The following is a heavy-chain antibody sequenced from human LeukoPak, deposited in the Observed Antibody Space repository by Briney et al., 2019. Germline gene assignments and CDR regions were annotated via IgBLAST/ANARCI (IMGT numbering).Heavy chain of an antibody. V-gene: IGHV4-38-2*02. CDR1: GYSISSGYF. J-gene: IGHJ4*02. CDR3: VTERELLAYFDY. CDR2: IYNSGST. D-gene: IGHD1-7*01. Sequence: SETLSLTCTVSGYSISSGYFWGWIRQPPGKGLEWIGTIYNSGSTYYNASLESRVTISVDTSKNQFSLKLSSVTAADTAVYYCVTERELLAYFDYWGQGTLVTVSS.